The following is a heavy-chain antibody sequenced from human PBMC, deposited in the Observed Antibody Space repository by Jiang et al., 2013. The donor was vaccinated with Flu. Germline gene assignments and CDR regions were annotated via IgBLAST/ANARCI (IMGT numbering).Heavy chain of an antibody. V-gene: IGHV5-10-1*01. CDR1: TNSFSAYW. CDR2: IDPGDSKT. Sequence: GAEVKKPGESLRISCKASTNSFSAYWINWVRQMPGKGLEWIGRIDPGDSKTHYSPSFQGHVTITADKSVSSVYLHWSSLKASDTAIFYCATHYRQYDLLTGFYYWGQGTLVTVSS. J-gene: IGHJ4*02. CDR3: ATHYRQYDLLTGFYY. D-gene: IGHD3/OR15-3a*01.